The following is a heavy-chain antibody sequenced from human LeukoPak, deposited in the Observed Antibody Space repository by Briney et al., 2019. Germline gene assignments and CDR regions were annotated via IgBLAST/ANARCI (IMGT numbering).Heavy chain of an antibody. D-gene: IGHD1-26*01. CDR2: IKQDGSEK. CDR1: GFTFSSYW. V-gene: IGHV3-7*01. Sequence: GGSLRLSCAASGFTFSSYWMSWVRQAPGKGLEWVANIKQDGSEKYYVDSVKGRFTISRDNAKNSLYLQMNSLRAEDTAVYYCAREELLGAYYYYGMDVWGQGTTVTVSS. CDR3: AREELLGAYYYYGMDV. J-gene: IGHJ6*02.